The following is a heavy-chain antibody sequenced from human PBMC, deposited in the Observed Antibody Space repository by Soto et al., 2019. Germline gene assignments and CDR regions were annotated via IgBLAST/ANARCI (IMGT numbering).Heavy chain of an antibody. CDR1: SGSITSSNY. D-gene: IGHD5-12*01. CDR3: ARDRSSGGAYSRRWIDP. Sequence: SETLSLTCGVSSGSITSSNYWSWVRQPPGKGLEWIGEIYHSGRTHYNPSLKSRVTISVDKSMNQFSLRLTSVTAADTAGYYCARDRSSGGAYSRRWIDPWGQGLLVTVSS. V-gene: IGHV4-4*02. CDR2: IYHSGRT. J-gene: IGHJ5*02.